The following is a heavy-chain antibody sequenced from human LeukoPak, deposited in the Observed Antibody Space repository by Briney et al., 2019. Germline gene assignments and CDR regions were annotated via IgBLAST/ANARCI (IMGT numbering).Heavy chain of an antibody. D-gene: IGHD5-18*01. Sequence: ASVKVSCKASSYTFTSYGISWVRQAPGQGLEWMGGIIPIFGTANYAQKLQGRVTMTTDTSTSTAYMELRSLRSDDTAVYYCARELGTAMVPGLPSAFDIWGQGTMVTVSS. CDR3: ARELGTAMVPGLPSAFDI. J-gene: IGHJ3*02. CDR1: SYTFTSYG. CDR2: IIPIFGTA. V-gene: IGHV1-18*01.